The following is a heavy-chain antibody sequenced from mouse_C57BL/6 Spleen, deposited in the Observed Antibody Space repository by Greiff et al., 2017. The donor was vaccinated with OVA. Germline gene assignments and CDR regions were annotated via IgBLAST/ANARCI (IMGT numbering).Heavy chain of an antibody. Sequence: LVEPGASVKLSCKATGYTFTGYWLEWVKQRPGHGLQWLGEILPGSGSTTHNEKFKGKATFTADTSSNTAYMQLSSLITEYSAIYYCATIIPRYGSSYGYFEVWGTGTTVTVSS. D-gene: IGHD1-1*01. V-gene: IGHV1-9*01. CDR2: ILPGSGST. CDR3: ATIIPRYGSSYGYFEV. J-gene: IGHJ1*03. CDR1: GYTFTGYW.